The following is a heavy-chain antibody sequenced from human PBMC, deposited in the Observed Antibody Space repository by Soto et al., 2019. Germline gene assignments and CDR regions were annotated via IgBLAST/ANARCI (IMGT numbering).Heavy chain of an antibody. V-gene: IGHV4-59*08. D-gene: IGHD6-19*01. CDR2: IYYSGST. J-gene: IGHJ4*02. Sequence: PSETLSLTCTVSGGSISSYYWSWIRQPPGKGLEWIGYIYYSGSTNYNPSLKSRVTISVDTSKNQFSMKLSSVTAAVTAVYYCARHVGRWLVDYWGQGTLVTVSS. CDR3: ARHVGRWLVDY. CDR1: GGSISSYY.